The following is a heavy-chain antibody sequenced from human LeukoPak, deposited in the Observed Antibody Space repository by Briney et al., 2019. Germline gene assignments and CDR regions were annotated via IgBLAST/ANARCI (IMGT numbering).Heavy chain of an antibody. Sequence: VASVKVSCKASGGTFSSYAISWVRQAPGQGLEWMGRIIPILGIANYAQKFQGRVTITADKSTSTAYMELSSLRSEDTAVYYCARETNYYDSSVPRYWGQGTLVTVSS. CDR3: ARETNYYDSSVPRY. V-gene: IGHV1-69*04. CDR1: GGTFSSYA. J-gene: IGHJ4*02. D-gene: IGHD3-22*01. CDR2: IIPILGIA.